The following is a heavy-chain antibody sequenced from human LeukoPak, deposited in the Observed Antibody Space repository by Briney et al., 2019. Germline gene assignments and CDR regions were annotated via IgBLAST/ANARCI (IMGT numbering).Heavy chain of an antibody. D-gene: IGHD2-8*01. CDR3: ATLYAGSTDY. V-gene: IGHV3-30*02. Sequence: GGSLRLSCAASGFTFSSYGMHWVRQAPGKGLEWVAFIRYDGNSIFYADSVKGRFTISRDNAKNTLYLQMNSLRAEDTAVYYCATLYAGSTDYWGRGTLVTVSS. J-gene: IGHJ4*02. CDR2: IRYDGNSI. CDR1: GFTFSSYG.